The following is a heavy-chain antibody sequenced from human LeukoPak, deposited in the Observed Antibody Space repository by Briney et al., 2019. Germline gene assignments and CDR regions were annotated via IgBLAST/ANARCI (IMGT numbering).Heavy chain of an antibody. Sequence: GGSLRLSCAASGFTFSSYGMHWVRQAPGKGLEWVAVIWYDGSNKYYADSVKGRFTISRDNSKNTLYLQMNSLRAEDTAVYYCARVPREDSSGYADYWGQGTLVTVSS. CDR2: IWYDGSNK. J-gene: IGHJ4*02. D-gene: IGHD3-22*01. CDR3: ARVPREDSSGYADY. CDR1: GFTFSSYG. V-gene: IGHV3-33*01.